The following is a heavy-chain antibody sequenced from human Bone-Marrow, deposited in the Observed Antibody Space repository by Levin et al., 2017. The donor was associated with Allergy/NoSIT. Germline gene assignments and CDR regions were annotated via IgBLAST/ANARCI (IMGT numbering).Heavy chain of an antibody. J-gene: IGHJ4*02. Sequence: GGSLRLSCAASGFIFSGSAMQWVRQASGKGLEWVGRIRSKDNSHATAYAASVQGRFTISRDDSENTAYLQMNSLKTEDTAVYYCSTSPHTSRRYGVVVDYWGQGTLVTVSS. V-gene: IGHV3-73*01. CDR3: STSPHTSRRYGVVVDY. D-gene: IGHD6-13*01. CDR2: IRSKDNSHAT. CDR1: GFIFSGSA.